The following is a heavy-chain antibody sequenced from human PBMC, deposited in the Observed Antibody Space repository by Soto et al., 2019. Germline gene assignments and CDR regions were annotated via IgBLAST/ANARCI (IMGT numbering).Heavy chain of an antibody. CDR1: GGTFSSYA. V-gene: IGHV1-69*13. CDR2: IIPIFGTA. Sequence: SVKVSCKASGGTFSSYAISWVRQAPGQGLEWMGGIIPIFGTANYAQKFQGRVTITADESTSTAYMELSSLRSEDTAVYYCARDRGGYRAYYYYGMDVWGQGTTVTAP. CDR3: ARDRGGYRAYYYYGMDV. J-gene: IGHJ6*02. D-gene: IGHD5-12*01.